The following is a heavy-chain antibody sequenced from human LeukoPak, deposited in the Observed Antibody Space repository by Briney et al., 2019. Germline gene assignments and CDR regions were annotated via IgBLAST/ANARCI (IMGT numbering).Heavy chain of an antibody. Sequence: ASVKVSCKASGYTFTTYGLSWVRQAPGQGLEWMGWITTYNGDTDYAQKLQGRVTMAADTSTSTAYMELRSLRSDDTAVYYCAIVLPYFGYWGQGTLLTVSS. J-gene: IGHJ4*02. D-gene: IGHD3-10*01. CDR2: ITTYNGDT. V-gene: IGHV1-18*01. CDR3: AIVLPYFGY. CDR1: GYTFTTYG.